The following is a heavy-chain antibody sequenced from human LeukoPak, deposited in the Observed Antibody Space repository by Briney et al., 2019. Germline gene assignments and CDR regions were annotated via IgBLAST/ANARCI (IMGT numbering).Heavy chain of an antibody. CDR3: ARSRQLARSGGSCYGY. CDR2: INPNSGGT. J-gene: IGHJ4*02. D-gene: IGHD2-15*01. V-gene: IGHV1-2*02. Sequence: ASVKVSCKASGYTFTGYYVHWVRQAPGQGLEWMGWINPNSGGTNYAEKFQGRVTVTRDTSISTAYMELSSLRSEDTAVYYCARSRQLARSGGSCYGYWGQGTLVTVSS. CDR1: GYTFTGYY.